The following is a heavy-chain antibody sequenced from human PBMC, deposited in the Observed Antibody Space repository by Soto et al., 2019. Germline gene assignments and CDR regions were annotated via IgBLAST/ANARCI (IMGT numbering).Heavy chain of an antibody. Sequence: ASVKVSCKASGYTFTSYAMHWVRQAPGQRLEWMGWINAGNGNTKYSQKFQGRVTITRDTSASTAYMELSSLRSEDTAVYYCTRECRERSGGSCYWATDWFDPWGQGTLVTVSA. CDR2: INAGNGNT. V-gene: IGHV1-3*01. CDR3: TRECRERSGGSCYWATDWFDP. J-gene: IGHJ5*02. D-gene: IGHD2-15*01. CDR1: GYTFTSYA.